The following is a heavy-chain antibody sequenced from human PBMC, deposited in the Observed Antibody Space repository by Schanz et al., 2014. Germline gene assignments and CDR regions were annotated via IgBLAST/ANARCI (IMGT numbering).Heavy chain of an antibody. Sequence: QVQLVQSEAEVKKPGSSVKVSCKASGGTFNSYTINWVRQAPGQGLEWMGRIIPILGIANYAQKFQGRVTITRDTSATTAYKELSSLRSEDTAFYYCARGNRLQYYDDIWGSYRDPSELDYWGQGTLVAVSS. CDR2: IIPILGIA. J-gene: IGHJ4*02. D-gene: IGHD3-16*02. CDR3: ARGNRLQYYDDIWGSYRDPSELDY. CDR1: GGTFNSYT. V-gene: IGHV1-69*02.